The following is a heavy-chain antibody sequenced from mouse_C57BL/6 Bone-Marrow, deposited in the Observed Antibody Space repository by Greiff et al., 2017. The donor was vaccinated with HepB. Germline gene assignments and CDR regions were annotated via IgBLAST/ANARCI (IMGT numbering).Heavy chain of an antibody. D-gene: IGHD2-4*01. CDR1: GYTFTSYW. J-gene: IGHJ1*03. V-gene: IGHV1-52*01. CDR2: IDPSDSET. Sequence: QVQLQQPGAELVRPGSSVKLSCKASGYTFTSYWMHWVKQRPIQGLEWIGNIDPSDSETHYNQKFKDKATLTVDKSSSTAYMQLSSLTSEDSAVYYCAREDYDGYFDVWGTGTTVTVSS. CDR3: AREDYDGYFDV.